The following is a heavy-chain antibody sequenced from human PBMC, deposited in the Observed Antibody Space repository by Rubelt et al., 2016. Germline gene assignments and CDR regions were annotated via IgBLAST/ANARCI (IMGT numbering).Heavy chain of an antibody. J-gene: IGHJ6*02. CDR3: AREDYYDSSGYYYYGMDV. V-gene: IGHV3-66*02. Sequence: GGGLVQPGGSLRLSCAASGFTVSSNYMSWVRQAPGKGLEWVSLIYSGGATYYADSVKGRFTISRDNSENTLYLQMNSLRVEDTAVYYCAREDYYDSSGYYYYGMDVWGQGTTVTVS. CDR2: IYSGGAT. CDR1: GFTVSSNY. D-gene: IGHD3-22*01.